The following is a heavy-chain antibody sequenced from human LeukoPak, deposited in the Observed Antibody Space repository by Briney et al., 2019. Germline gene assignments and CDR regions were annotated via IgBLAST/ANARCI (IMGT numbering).Heavy chain of an antibody. Sequence: SETQSLTCAAYGGSFSGYYWSWIRQPPGKGLEWIGEINHSGSTNYNPSLKSRVTISVDTSKNQFSLKLSSVTAADTAVYYCARAIDSSGHGYGMDVWGQGTTVTVSS. CDR3: ARAIDSSGHGYGMDV. J-gene: IGHJ6*02. CDR1: GGSFSGYY. CDR2: INHSGST. D-gene: IGHD3-22*01. V-gene: IGHV4-34*01.